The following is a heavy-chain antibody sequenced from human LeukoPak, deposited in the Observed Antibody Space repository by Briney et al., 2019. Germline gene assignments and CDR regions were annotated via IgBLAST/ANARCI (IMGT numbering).Heavy chain of an antibody. CDR2: IYTSGST. Sequence: SETLSLTCTVSGGSISSYYWSWIRQPAGKGLEWIGRIYTSGSTNYNPSLKSRVTMSVDTSKNQFSLKLSSVTAADTAVYYCARGLLLGYYGGGYYFDYWGQGTLVTVSS. V-gene: IGHV4-4*07. CDR3: ARGLLLGYYGGGYYFDY. J-gene: IGHJ4*02. D-gene: IGHD3-10*01. CDR1: GGSISSYY.